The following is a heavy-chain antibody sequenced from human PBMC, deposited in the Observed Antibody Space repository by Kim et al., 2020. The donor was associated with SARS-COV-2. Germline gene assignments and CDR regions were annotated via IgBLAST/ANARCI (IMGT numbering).Heavy chain of an antibody. CDR2: ISYDGLNK. CDR3: AKDLYSAGKYGLGDY. J-gene: IGHJ4*02. CDR1: GFTFTDYA. V-gene: IGHV3-30*18. D-gene: IGHD3-10*01. Sequence: GGSLRLSCTASGFTFTDYAIHWVRQTPGKGLEWVALISYDGLNKDYIQSVKGRFTVSRDNSKNTVYLQMNSLTPEDTALYYCAKDLYSAGKYGLGDYWGQGTLVTVSS.